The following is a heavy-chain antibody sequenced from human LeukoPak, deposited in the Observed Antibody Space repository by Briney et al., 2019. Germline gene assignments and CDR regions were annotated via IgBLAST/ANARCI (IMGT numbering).Heavy chain of an antibody. Sequence: SETLSLTCAVSGGSISSSNWWSWVRQPPGKGLEWIGEIYHSGSTNYNPSLKSRVTISVDTSKNQFSLKLSSVTTTDTAVYYCARGRKYCSSTSCYRIYYYGMDVWGQGTTVTVSS. J-gene: IGHJ6*02. D-gene: IGHD2-2*02. CDR3: ARGRKYCSSTSCYRIYYYGMDV. V-gene: IGHV4-4*02. CDR1: GGSISSSNW. CDR2: IYHSGST.